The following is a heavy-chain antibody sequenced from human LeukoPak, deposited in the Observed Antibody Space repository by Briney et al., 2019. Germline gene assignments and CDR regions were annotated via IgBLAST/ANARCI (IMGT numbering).Heavy chain of an antibody. J-gene: IGHJ4*02. CDR3: AKDRESGTYFDS. Sequence: GGSLRLSCAASGFTFSSYDMSWVRQAPGKGLEWVSGISGSGGGTYYADSVKGRFTSSRDNSKNTLYLQMNSLRAEDTAVYYCAKDRESGTYFDSWGQGTLVTVSS. D-gene: IGHD1-26*01. V-gene: IGHV3-23*01. CDR1: GFTFSSYD. CDR2: ISGSGGGT.